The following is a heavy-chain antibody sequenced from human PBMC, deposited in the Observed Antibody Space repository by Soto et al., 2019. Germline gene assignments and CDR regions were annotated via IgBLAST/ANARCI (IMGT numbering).Heavy chain of an antibody. V-gene: IGHV3-23*01. J-gene: IGHJ6*01. CDR2: VSESGRST. Sequence: GSLRLSCAGSGFTFSSYDMSWVRQAPGKGLEWVSAVSESGRSTYYADSVKGRFTISRDNSKNTLSLQMNSLRAEDTAVYYCAKDRRGVRDVWGQGTTVTVSS. D-gene: IGHD3-10*01. CDR3: AKDRRGVRDV. CDR1: GFTFSSYD.